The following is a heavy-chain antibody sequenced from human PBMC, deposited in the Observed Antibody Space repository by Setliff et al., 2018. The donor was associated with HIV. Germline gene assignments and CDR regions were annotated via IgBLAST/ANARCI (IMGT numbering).Heavy chain of an antibody. V-gene: IGHV1-18*01. J-gene: IGHJ4*02. CDR1: GYTFNDYG. CDR2: ISGHNGYT. Sequence: ASVKVSCKASGYTFNDYGISWVRQAPGHGLEWMGWISGHNGYTNYAQKVQDRVTMTTVTSTSTACRELRGLRSDDTAVYYCARERSSTGDYNEEHLFEYWGEGTLVTV. D-gene: IGHD3-22*01. CDR3: ARERSSTGDYNEEHLFEY.